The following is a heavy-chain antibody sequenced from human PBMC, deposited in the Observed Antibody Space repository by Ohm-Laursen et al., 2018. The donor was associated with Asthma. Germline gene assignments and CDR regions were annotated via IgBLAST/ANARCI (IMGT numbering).Heavy chain of an antibody. V-gene: IGHV1-2*06. D-gene: IGHD4-17*01. CDR3: ARVDYGDYSYGMDV. CDR2: INPNSGGT. J-gene: IGHJ6*02. CDR1: GYTFTGYY. Sequence: ASVKVSCKASGYTFTGYYMHWVRQAPGQGLEWMGRINPNSGGTNYAQKFQGRVTMTRDTSISTAYMELSRLRSDDTAVYYCARVDYGDYSYGMDVWGQGTTVTVSS.